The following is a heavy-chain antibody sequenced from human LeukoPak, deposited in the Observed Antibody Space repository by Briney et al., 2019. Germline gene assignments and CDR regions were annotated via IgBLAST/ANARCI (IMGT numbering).Heavy chain of an antibody. V-gene: IGHV1-18*01. D-gene: IGHD5/OR15-5a*01. CDR3: ARCRASLRTPPYWYFDL. CDR1: GYIHHPYG. J-gene: IGHJ2*01. CDR2: ISAYNGDT. Sequence: ASVKVSCKASGYIHHPYGIRWVRRPAGQGLEWMGWISAYNGDTNYAQKVQGRVTMTTDTSTSTVYMELRSLRSDDTAVYYCARCRASLRTPPYWYFDLWGRGTLVTVSS.